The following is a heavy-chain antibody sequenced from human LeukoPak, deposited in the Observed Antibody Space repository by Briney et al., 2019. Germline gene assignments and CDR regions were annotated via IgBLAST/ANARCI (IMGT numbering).Heavy chain of an antibody. J-gene: IGHJ4*02. CDR3: ARAGNFRFDY. CDR1: GFTFSSSW. CDR2: INGDGSTI. Sequence: PGGSLRLSRAASGFTFSSSWLHWVRQPPGEGPVWVSRINGDGSTINYADSVKGRFTISRDNAKNTMYLQMNSLRPEDTAVYYCARAGNFRFDYWGQGTLVTVSS. V-gene: IGHV3-74*01. D-gene: IGHD1-14*01.